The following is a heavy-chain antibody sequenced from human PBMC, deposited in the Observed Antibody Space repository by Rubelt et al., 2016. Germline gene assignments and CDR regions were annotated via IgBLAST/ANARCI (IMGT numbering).Heavy chain of an antibody. CDR3: AKVLGNYGVSSGAFDV. V-gene: IGHV3-23*04. D-gene: IGHD1-7*01. J-gene: IGHJ3*01. CDR1: GFTFSDFW. CDR2: VSDSGSKS. Sequence: EMQLVESGGGLVKPGGSLRLSCAASGFTFSDFWMNWVRQVPGKGLEWVSSVSDSGSKSYYADSVKGRFTISRDNSKNTLSLQMNSLRAEDTAVYYCAKVLGNYGVSSGAFDVWGRGTLVTVSS.